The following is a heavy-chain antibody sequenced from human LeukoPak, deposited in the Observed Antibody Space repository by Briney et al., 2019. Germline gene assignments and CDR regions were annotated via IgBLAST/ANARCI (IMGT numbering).Heavy chain of an antibody. CDR2: IYYSGIT. J-gene: IGHJ5*02. CDR1: GGSISSSPYF. D-gene: IGHD5-18*01. Sequence: SETLSLTCTVSGGSISSSPYFWGWIRQPPGKGLEWIGSIYYSGITYYNPSLKSRVTISVDTSKNQFSLKLSSVTAADTAVYYCATSQLWVRNNWFDPWGQGTLVTVSS. CDR3: ATSQLWVRNNWFDP. V-gene: IGHV4-39*07.